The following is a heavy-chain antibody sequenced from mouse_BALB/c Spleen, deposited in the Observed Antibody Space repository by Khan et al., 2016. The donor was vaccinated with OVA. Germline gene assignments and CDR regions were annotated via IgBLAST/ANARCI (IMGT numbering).Heavy chain of an antibody. D-gene: IGHD2-2*01. CDR2: INPSNGGT. CDR1: GYTFTSYY. CDR3: TMGGYDGAWFAY. Sequence: VQLQESGAELVKPGASVKLSCKASGYTFTSYYMYWVNQRPGQGLEWIGEINPSNGGTNFNEKFKSKATLTVDKSFSTVSMKLSSLTSEDYAIYDCTMGGYDGAWFAYWGQGTLVTVSA. J-gene: IGHJ3*01. V-gene: IGHV1S81*02.